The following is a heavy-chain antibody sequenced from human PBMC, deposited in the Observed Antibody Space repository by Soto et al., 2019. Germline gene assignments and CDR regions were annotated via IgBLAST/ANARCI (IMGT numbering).Heavy chain of an antibody. CDR1: GGSISSGGYY. J-gene: IGHJ4*02. CDR3: ASSRDLSPPYDRNEYFDY. CDR2: IYYSGST. Sequence: SETLSLTCTVSGGSISSGGYYWSWIRQHPGKGLEWIGYIYYSGSTYYNPSLKSRVTISVDTSKNQFSLKLSSVTAADTAVYYCASSRDLSPPYDRNEYFDYWGQGTLVTVSS. D-gene: IGHD5-12*01. V-gene: IGHV4-31*03.